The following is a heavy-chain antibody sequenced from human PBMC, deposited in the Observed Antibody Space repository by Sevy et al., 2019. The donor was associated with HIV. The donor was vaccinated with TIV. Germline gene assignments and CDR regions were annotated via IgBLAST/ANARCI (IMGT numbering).Heavy chain of an antibody. CDR1: GFRFSIYA. V-gene: IGHV3-23*01. J-gene: IGHJ4*02. CDR2: FCMGGDRI. Sequence: GESRKISCTTSGFRFSIYAMTWVRQAPGKGLEWVSSFCMGGDRIYYADSVRGRFTISRDDSKNTLYLEMNNRRAEDTAKYYCAREGSSKGHDYWGQGTLVTVSS. CDR3: AREGSSKGHDY. D-gene: IGHD3-10*01.